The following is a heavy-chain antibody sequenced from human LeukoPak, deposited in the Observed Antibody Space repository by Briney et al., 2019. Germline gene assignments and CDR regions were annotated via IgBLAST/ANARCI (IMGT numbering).Heavy chain of an antibody. CDR3: ARDSGRFDVFDI. Sequence: PGGSLRLSCAASGFTVSTNYMSWVRQAPGKGLEWVSVIYSDGWTYYADSVKGRFTISRDNSKNTLYLQMNSLRAEDTAVYYCARDSGRFDVFDIWGQGTMVTVSS. V-gene: IGHV3-53*01. CDR2: IYSDGWT. D-gene: IGHD3-10*01. J-gene: IGHJ3*02. CDR1: GFTVSTNY.